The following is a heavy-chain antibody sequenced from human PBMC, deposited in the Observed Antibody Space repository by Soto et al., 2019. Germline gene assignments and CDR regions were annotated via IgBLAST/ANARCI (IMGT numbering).Heavy chain of an antibody. D-gene: IGHD3-22*01. J-gene: IGHJ6*04. V-gene: IGHV1-18*01. CDR2: VSPYNDDT. CDR3: ARGVYYDSSGSRNYHYYGRDV. Sequence: ASVKVSCKASGYSFSSYGINWVRQAPGQGLEWLGWVSPYNDDTKYTQKLQGRVTMTTDTSTRTAYMVLRSLRSDDTAVYFCARGVYYDSSGSRNYHYYGRDVWGKGPTVTVPS. CDR1: GYSFSSYG.